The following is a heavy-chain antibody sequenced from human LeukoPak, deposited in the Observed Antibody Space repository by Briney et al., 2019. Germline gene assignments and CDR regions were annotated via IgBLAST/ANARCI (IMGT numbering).Heavy chain of an antibody. CDR1: GGSISSYY. D-gene: IGHD1-26*01. J-gene: IGHJ4*02. CDR3: ARLGHSTSDPFDY. Sequence: SETLSLTCTVSGGSISSYYWSWIRQPPGKGLEWIGYIYYSGSTNYNPSLKSRVTISVDTSKNQFSLELSSVTAADTAVYYCARLGHSTSDPFDYWGQRTLVTVSS. V-gene: IGHV4-59*01. CDR2: IYYSGST.